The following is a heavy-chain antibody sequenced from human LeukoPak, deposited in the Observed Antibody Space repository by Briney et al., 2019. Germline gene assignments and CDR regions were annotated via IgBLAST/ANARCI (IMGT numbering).Heavy chain of an antibody. CDR2: IIPIFGTA. CDR1: GGTFSSYA. Sequence: PVASVKVSCTASGGTFSSYAISWVRQAPGQGLEWMGGIIPIFGTANYAQKFQGRVTITADESTSTAYMELSSLRSEDTAVYYCARAGSTVTANIDYWGQGTLVTVSS. J-gene: IGHJ4*02. V-gene: IGHV1-69*13. D-gene: IGHD4-17*01. CDR3: ARAGSTVTANIDY.